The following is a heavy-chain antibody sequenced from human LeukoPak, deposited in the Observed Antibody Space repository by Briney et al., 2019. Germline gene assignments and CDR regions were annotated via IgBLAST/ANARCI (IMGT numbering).Heavy chain of an antibody. CDR3: ARALLDSGSYSNNWFDP. Sequence: ASVKVSCKASGYIFSGYYMHWVRQAPGQGLEWMGRINPNSGATNYAQKFQGRVTVIRDTAINTAYMELTSLRSDDTAVYYCARALLDSGSYSNNWFDPWGQGTLVTVSS. D-gene: IGHD3-10*01. CDR2: INPNSGAT. CDR1: GYIFSGYY. J-gene: IGHJ5*02. V-gene: IGHV1-2*06.